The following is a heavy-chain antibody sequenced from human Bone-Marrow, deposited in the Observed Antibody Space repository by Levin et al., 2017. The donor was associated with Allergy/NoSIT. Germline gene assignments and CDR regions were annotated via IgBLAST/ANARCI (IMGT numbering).Heavy chain of an antibody. J-gene: IGHJ2*01. D-gene: IGHD1-1*01. CDR2: ISFSGSVK. CDR1: GFTFSDYY. Sequence: PGGSLRLSCASSGFTFSDYYMSWIRQAPGKGLEWVAHISFSGSVKYYADSVKGRFTVSRDNARSSLFLQMNSLRADDTAVYYCANGGESPEACHETKVWDFALWGRGTLVTVSS. V-gene: IGHV3-11*01. CDR3: ANGGESPEACHETKVWDFAL.